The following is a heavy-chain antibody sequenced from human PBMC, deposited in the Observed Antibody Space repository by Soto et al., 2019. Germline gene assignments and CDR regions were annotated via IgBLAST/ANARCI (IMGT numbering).Heavy chain of an antibody. D-gene: IGHD3-9*01. J-gene: IGHJ4*02. V-gene: IGHV1-46*01. CDR3: ARGISGYYFDY. Sequence: ASLKVSCAASGYTFTSYYMHWVRQAPGQGLEWMGIINPSGGSTSYAQKFQGRVTMTRDTSTSTVYMELSSLRSEDTAVYYCARGISGYYFDYWGQGTLVTVSS. CDR2: INPSGGST. CDR1: GYTFTSYY.